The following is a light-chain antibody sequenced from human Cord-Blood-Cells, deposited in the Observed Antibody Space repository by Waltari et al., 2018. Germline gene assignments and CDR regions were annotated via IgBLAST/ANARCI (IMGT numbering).Light chain of an antibody. CDR3: CSYAGSVV. CDR1: SSGVGSYKL. Sequence: QSALTQPGSVSGSPGQSITISCSGTSSGVGSYKLVSWYQQHPGKAPKLMIYEGSKRPSGVSNRVSGSKSGNTASLTISGLQAEDEADYYCCSYAGSVVFGGGTKLTVL. J-gene: IGLJ2*01. V-gene: IGLV2-23*01. CDR2: EGS.